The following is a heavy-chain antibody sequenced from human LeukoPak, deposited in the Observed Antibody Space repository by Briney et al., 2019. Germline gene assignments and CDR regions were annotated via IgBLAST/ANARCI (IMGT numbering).Heavy chain of an antibody. V-gene: IGHV1-2*02. D-gene: IGHD6-6*01. CDR1: AYTFTGYY. Sequence: ASVKLSCKASAYTFTGYYMHWVRQAPGQGLEWMGWINPNSGGTNYAQKFQGRVTMTRDTSISTAYMELSRLRSDDTAVYYCARLAAQGYYFDYWGQGTLVTVSS. J-gene: IGHJ4*02. CDR3: ARLAAQGYYFDY. CDR2: INPNSGGT.